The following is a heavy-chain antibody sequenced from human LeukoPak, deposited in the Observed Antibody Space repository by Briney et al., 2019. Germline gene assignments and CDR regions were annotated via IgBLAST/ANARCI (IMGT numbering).Heavy chain of an antibody. V-gene: IGHV3-23*01. Sequence: GSLRLSCAASGFTFSSYAMSWVRQAPGKGLEWVSAISGSGGPTFYADSVKGRFTISRDDSKSTLFLQMNSLRAEDTAIYYCAKDSFSYNGVYDALDIWGQGTMVTVSS. CDR1: GFTFSSYA. CDR2: ISGSGGPT. J-gene: IGHJ3*02. D-gene: IGHD2-8*01. CDR3: AKDSFSYNGVYDALDI.